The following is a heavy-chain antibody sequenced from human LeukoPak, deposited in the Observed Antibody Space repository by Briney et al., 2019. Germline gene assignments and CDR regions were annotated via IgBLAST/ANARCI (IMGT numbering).Heavy chain of an antibody. V-gene: IGHV4-4*07. CDR3: ARDRSGSYYRPPNYYYYYYMDV. CDR1: GGSISSYY. J-gene: IGHJ6*03. CDR2: IYTSGST. D-gene: IGHD1-26*01. Sequence: SETLSLTCTVSGGSISSYYWSWIRQPAGKGLEWIGRIYTSGSTNYNPSLKSRVTMSVDTSKNQFSLKLSSVTAADTAVYYCARDRSGSYYRPPNYYYYYYMDVWGKGTTVTIS.